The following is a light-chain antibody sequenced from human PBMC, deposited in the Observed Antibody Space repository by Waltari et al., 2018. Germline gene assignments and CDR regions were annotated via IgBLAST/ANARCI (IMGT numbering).Light chain of an antibody. J-gene: IGKJ2*01. Sequence: EIVMTQSPATLSVSPGESATLSCRASQSVRSNLAWYQQKPGQAPRLLIYGASTRATGIPARFSGSGSGTDFTLTISSLQSEDFAVYYCQQYYNWPYTFGQGTKLEIK. V-gene: IGKV3-15*01. CDR2: GAS. CDR1: QSVRSN. CDR3: QQYYNWPYT.